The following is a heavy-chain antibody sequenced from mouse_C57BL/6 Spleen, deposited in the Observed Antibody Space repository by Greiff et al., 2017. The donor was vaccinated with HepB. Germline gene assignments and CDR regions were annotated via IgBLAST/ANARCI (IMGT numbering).Heavy chain of an antibody. CDR2: IYPGDGDT. J-gene: IGHJ2*01. CDR1: GYTFTSYW. Sequence: QVQLQQPGTELVKPGASVKLSCKASGYTFTSYWMHWVKQRPGQGLEWIGQIYPGDGDTNYNGKFKGKATLTADKSSSTAYMQLSSLTSEDSAVYFCARFDYWGQGTTLTVSS. V-gene: IGHV1-53*01. CDR3: ARFDY.